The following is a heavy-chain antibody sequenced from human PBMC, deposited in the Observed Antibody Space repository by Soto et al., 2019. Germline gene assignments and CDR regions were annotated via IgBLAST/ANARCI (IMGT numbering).Heavy chain of an antibody. CDR2: ISSSGSTI. Sequence: QVQLVESGGGLVKPGGSLRLSCAASGFTFSDYYMSWIRQAPGKGLEWVSYISSSGSTIYYADSVKGRFTISRDNXXNSRYLQMNSLRAEDTAVYYCARAGQQLDYWYFDLWGRGTLVTVSS. CDR3: ARAGQQLDYWYFDL. J-gene: IGHJ2*01. D-gene: IGHD6-13*01. V-gene: IGHV3-11*01. CDR1: GFTFSDYY.